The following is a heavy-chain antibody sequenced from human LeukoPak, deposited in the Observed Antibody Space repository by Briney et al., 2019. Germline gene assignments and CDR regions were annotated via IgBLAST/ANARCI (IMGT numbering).Heavy chain of an antibody. CDR1: GGTFSSYA. J-gene: IGHJ4*02. CDR3: AREYDIVVVPAAYYFDY. Sequence: GASVKVSCKASGGTFSSYAISWVRQAPGQGLEWMGGINPNSGGTNYAQKFQGRVTMTRDTSISTAYMELSRLRSDDTAVYYCAREYDIVVVPAAYYFDYWGQGTLVTVSS. CDR2: INPNSGGT. V-gene: IGHV1-2*02. D-gene: IGHD2-2*01.